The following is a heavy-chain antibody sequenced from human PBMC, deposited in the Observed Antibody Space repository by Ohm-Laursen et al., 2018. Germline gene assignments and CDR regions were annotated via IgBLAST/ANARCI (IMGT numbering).Heavy chain of an antibody. CDR2: IYSSGST. J-gene: IGHJ3*02. CDR3: AREGQDCSSTSCYTRGAFDI. D-gene: IGHD2-2*02. Sequence: GTLSLTCTVSGGSISSYYWSWIRQPPGKGLEWIGYIYSSGSTRYNPSLKSRVIISVDTSKNQFSLKLSSVTAADTAVYYCAREGQDCSSTSCYTRGAFDIWGQGTMVTVSS. V-gene: IGHV4-59*01. CDR1: GGSISSYY.